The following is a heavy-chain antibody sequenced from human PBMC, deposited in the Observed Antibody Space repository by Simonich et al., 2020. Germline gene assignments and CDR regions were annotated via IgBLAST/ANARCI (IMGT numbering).Heavy chain of an antibody. CDR2: INPNSGGT. CDR3: ARVPPTSGSYYYYYYYMDV. J-gene: IGHJ6*03. CDR1: GYTFTGYY. Sequence: QVQLVQSGAEVKKPGASVKVSCKASGYTFTGYYMHWVRKAPGQGLEWMGLINPNSGGTNYAQKLQVRVTMTRDTSISTAYMELSRLRSDDTAVYYCARVPPTSGSYYYYYYYMDVWGKGTTVTVSS. V-gene: IGHV1-2*02. D-gene: IGHD1-26*01.